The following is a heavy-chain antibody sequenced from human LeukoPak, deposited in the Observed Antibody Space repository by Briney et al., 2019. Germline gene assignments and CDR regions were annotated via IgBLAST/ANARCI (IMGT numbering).Heavy chain of an antibody. D-gene: IGHD3-10*01. CDR3: ASLWFGDLTIDS. CDR1: RTSFSAYY. J-gene: IGHJ4*02. Sequence: SETLSLACAVYRTSFSAYYWTWIRQPPGKGLEWIGEIHHSGITNYNPSLKSRVTISIDTSKNQFSLNLSSVTAADTAVYYCASLWFGDLTIDSWGQGTLVTVSS. CDR2: IHHSGIT. V-gene: IGHV4-34*01.